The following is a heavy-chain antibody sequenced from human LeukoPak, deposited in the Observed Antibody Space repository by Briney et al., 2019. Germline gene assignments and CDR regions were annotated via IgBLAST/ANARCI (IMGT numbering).Heavy chain of an antibody. CDR3: ARGGVVPAAMSYYYYMDV. CDR2: INWNGGST. V-gene: IGHV3-20*01. J-gene: IGHJ6*03. Sequence: GGSLRLSCAASGFTFDDYGMSWVRQAPGKGLEWVSGINWNGGSTGYADSVKGRFTISRDNAKNSLYLQMNSLRAEDTALYHCARGGVVPAAMSYYYYMDVWGKGTTVTISS. D-gene: IGHD2-2*01. CDR1: GFTFDDYG.